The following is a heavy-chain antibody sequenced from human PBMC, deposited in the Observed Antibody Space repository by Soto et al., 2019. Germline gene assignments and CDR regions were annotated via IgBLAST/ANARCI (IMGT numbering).Heavy chain of an antibody. V-gene: IGHV3-23*01. CDR3: AKDLHFFGGSYSENWFDP. J-gene: IGHJ5*02. CDR1: GFTFSSYA. Sequence: GGSLRLSCAASGFTFSSYAMSWVRQAPGKGLEWVSAISGSGGSTYYADSVKGRFTISRDNSKNTLYLQMNSLRAEDTAVYYCAKDLHFFGGSYSENWFDPWGQGTLVTVSS. CDR2: ISGSGGST. D-gene: IGHD1-26*01.